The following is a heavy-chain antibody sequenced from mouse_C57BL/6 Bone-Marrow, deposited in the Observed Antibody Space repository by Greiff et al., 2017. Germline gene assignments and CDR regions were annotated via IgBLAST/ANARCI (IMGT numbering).Heavy chain of an antibody. CDR1: GYTFTSYW. D-gene: IGHD1-1*01. V-gene: IGHV1-69*01. CDR2: IDPSDSYT. J-gene: IGHJ1*03. CDR3: ARGYYGSCYWYFDV. Sequence: QVQLQQPGAELVMPGSSVKLSCKASGYTFTSYWMNWVKQRPGQGLEWIGEIDPSDSYTNYNQKFKGKSTLTVDKSSSTAYMQLSSLTSEDSAVYYCARGYYGSCYWYFDVWGTGTTVTVSS.